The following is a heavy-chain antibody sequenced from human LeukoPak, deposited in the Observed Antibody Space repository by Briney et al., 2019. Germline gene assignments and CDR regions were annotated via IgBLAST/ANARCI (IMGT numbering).Heavy chain of an antibody. Sequence: GGSLRLSCAASGFTFSSYWMSWVRQAPGKGLEWVANINQDGSEKSYVDSVKGRFTISRDNAKNPLYLQMHSLRAEDTAVYYCARESRSGSYSSYWGQETLVTVSS. CDR2: INQDGSEK. D-gene: IGHD1-26*01. CDR3: ARESRSGSYSSY. V-gene: IGHV3-7*01. J-gene: IGHJ4*02. CDR1: GFTFSSYW.